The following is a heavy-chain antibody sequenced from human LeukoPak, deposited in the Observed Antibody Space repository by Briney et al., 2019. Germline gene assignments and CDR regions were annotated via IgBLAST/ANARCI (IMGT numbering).Heavy chain of an antibody. CDR2: IYYSGST. CDR1: GGSISSYY. Sequence: SETLSLTCTVSGGSISSYYWSWIRQPPGKGLEWIGYIYYSGSTNYNPSLKSRVTISVDTSKNQFSLKLSSVTAADTAVYYCARRDNWFDPWGQGTLVTVSS. J-gene: IGHJ5*02. V-gene: IGHV4-59*08. CDR3: ARRDNWFDP.